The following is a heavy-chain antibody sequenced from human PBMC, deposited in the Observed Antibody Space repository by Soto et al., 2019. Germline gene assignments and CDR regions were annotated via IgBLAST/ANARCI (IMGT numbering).Heavy chain of an antibody. CDR3: ARDPRGYCSGGSCVADAFDI. J-gene: IGHJ3*02. V-gene: IGHV4-34*01. CDR2: INHSGST. Sequence: SETLSLTCAVYGGSFSGYYWSWIRQPPGKGLEWIGEINHSGSTNYNPSLKSRVTISVDTSKNQFSLKLSSVTAADTAVYYCARDPRGYCSGGSCVADAFDIWGQGTMVTVSS. D-gene: IGHD2-15*01. CDR1: GGSFSGYY.